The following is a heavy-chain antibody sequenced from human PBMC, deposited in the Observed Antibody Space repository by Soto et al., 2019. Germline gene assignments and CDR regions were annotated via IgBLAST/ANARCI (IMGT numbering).Heavy chain of an antibody. V-gene: IGHV4-39*01. CDR3: ARRTGDYWAPYYFDY. Sequence: PSETLSLTCTVSGGSISSSRYYWAWIRQPPGKGLEYIGNIYYSGTTYYNSSLKSRVTISVDTSKNQFSLKLSSVAAADTSVYYCARRTGDYWAPYYFDYWGQGILVTVSS. CDR1: GGSISSSRYY. CDR2: IYYSGTT. D-gene: IGHD4-17*01. J-gene: IGHJ4*01.